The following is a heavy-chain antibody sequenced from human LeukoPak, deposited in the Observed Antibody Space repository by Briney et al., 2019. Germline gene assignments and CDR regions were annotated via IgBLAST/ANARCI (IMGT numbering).Heavy chain of an antibody. CDR1: GFTFSSYS. CDR2: ISSSSSTI. CDR3: AREMSAVVVVAATDAFDI. J-gene: IGHJ3*02. Sequence: GGSLRLSCAASGFTFSSYSMNWVRQAPGKGLEWVSYISSSSSTIYYADSVKGRFTISRDNAKNSLYLQMNSLRAEDTAVYYCAREMSAVVVVAATDAFDIWGQGTMVTVSS. V-gene: IGHV3-48*01. D-gene: IGHD2-15*01.